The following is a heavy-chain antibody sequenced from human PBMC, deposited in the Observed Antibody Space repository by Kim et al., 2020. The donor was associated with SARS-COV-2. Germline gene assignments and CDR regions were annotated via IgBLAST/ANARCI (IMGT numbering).Heavy chain of an antibody. CDR3: AQITMVRGVRSDY. CDR2: INHSGST. D-gene: IGHD3-10*01. Sequence: SETLSLTCAVYGGSFSGYYWSWIRQPPGKGLEWIGEINHSGSTNYNPSLKSRVTISVDTSKNQFSLKLSSVTAADTAVYYCAQITMVRGVRSDYWGQGTLVTVSS. CDR1: GGSFSGYY. J-gene: IGHJ4*02. V-gene: IGHV4-34*01.